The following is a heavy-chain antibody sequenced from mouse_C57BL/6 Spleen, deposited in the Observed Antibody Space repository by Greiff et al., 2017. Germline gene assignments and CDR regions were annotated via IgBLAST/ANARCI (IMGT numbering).Heavy chain of an antibody. D-gene: IGHD1-1*01. Sequence: LVESGPELVKPGASVKISCKASGYSFTSYYIHWVKQRPGQGLEWIGWIYPGSGNTKYNEKFKGKATLTADTSSSTAYMQLSSLTSEDSAVYYCARTTVVATRYFDVWGTGTTVTVSS. CDR3: ARTTVVATRYFDV. V-gene: IGHV1-66*01. CDR1: GYSFTSYY. CDR2: IYPGSGNT. J-gene: IGHJ1*03.